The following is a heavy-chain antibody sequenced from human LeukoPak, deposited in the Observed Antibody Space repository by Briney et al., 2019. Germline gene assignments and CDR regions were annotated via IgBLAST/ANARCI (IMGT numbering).Heavy chain of an antibody. CDR3: ARNPTSGWYVY. V-gene: IGHV4-34*01. CDR1: GGSFSGYY. CDR2: INHSGST. J-gene: IGHJ4*02. Sequence: SEILSLTCAVYGGSFSGYYWSWIRQPPGKGLEWIGEINHSGSTNYNPSLKSRVTISVDTSKNQFSLKLSSVTAADTAVYYCARNPTSGWYVYWGQGTLVTVSS. D-gene: IGHD6-19*01.